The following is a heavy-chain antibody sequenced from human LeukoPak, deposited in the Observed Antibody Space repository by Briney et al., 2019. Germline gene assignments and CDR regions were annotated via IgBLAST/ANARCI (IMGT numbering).Heavy chain of an antibody. Sequence: GGSLRLSCAASEFTFSSYWMIWVRQTPGKGLEWVSFISTSSSYIHNADSVKGRFTISRDNAENSLYLQMNSLRAEDTAVYYCARAAIAAARIYYYMDVWGKGTTVTVSS. J-gene: IGHJ6*03. D-gene: IGHD6-13*01. CDR2: ISTSSSYI. CDR1: EFTFSSYW. V-gene: IGHV3-21*01. CDR3: ARAAIAAARIYYYMDV.